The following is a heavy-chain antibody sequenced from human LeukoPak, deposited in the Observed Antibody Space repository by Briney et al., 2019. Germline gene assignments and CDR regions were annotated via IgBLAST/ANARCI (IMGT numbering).Heavy chain of an antibody. J-gene: IGHJ4*02. CDR2: ITASGATT. D-gene: IGHD1-1*01. CDR1: GFTFRNYA. Sequence: GGSLRLSCAASGFTFRNYAMSWVRQAPGKGLEWVSAITASGATTYYADSVKGRFTISRDNSKNTLYLHIDSLRAEDTAVYYCGEVQSGNKFDYWGRGTQVTVSS. CDR3: GEVQSGNKFDY. V-gene: IGHV3-23*01.